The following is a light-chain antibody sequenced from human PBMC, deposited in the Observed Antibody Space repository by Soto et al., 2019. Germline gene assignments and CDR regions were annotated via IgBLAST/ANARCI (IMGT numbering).Light chain of an antibody. CDR3: QQYNEFQYT. Sequence: DIQMTQSPSSLSASVGDRVTITCRASQSISSWLAWYQQKPGQAPELLIYKATNLQTGVASRFSGSGSGTEFSLTISSLQPDDFAVYYCQQYNEFQYTFGQGTRLDI. CDR2: KAT. J-gene: IGKJ2*01. V-gene: IGKV1-5*03. CDR1: QSISSW.